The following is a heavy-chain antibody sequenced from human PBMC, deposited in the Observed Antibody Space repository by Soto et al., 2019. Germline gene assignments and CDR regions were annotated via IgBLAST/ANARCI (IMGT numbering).Heavy chain of an antibody. CDR1: GGSISSYY. J-gene: IGHJ6*02. D-gene: IGHD1-7*01. V-gene: IGHV4-4*07. Sequence: SETLSLTCTVSGGSISSYYWSWIRQPAGKGLEWIGRMYTSGTTNYNPFLKSRVTMSVDTSKNHFSLKLSSVTAADTAVYYCARDRTNYYYGMDVWGQGTTVTVSS. CDR3: ARDRTNYYYGMDV. CDR2: MYTSGTT.